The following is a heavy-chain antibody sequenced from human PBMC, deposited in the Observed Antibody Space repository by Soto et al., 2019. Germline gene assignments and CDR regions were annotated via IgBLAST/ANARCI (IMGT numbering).Heavy chain of an antibody. CDR3: ARDPYHVLMVNAPNLYGMDV. Sequence: QVQLVQSGAEVKKPGASVKVSCKASGYTFTTYDISWVRQAPGQGLEWMGRISTYNGNTNYPQRLPRRLTMTTDTPTTTAYMELRSLRADDTAVYYCARDPYHVLMVNAPNLYGMDVWGQGATVTVSS. CDR1: GYTFTTYD. CDR2: ISTYNGNT. D-gene: IGHD2-8*01. J-gene: IGHJ6*02. V-gene: IGHV1-18*01.